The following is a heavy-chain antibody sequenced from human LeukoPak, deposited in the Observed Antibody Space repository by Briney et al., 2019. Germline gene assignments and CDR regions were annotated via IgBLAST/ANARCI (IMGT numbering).Heavy chain of an antibody. CDR1: GGSMSPYY. CDR2: QYYSGAT. V-gene: IGHV4-59*12. CDR3: ARGDHVSNYDY. D-gene: IGHD4-11*01. Sequence: SETLSLTCSVSGGSMSPYYWNWIRQPPGKGLEWIGYQYYSGATDYNPSLKSRVTMSVDTSKNQFSLKLSSVTAADTAVYYCARGDHVSNYDYWGQGTLVTVSS. J-gene: IGHJ4*02.